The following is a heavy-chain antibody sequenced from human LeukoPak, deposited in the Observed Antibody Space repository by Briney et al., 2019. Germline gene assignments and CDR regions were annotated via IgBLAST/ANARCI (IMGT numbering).Heavy chain of an antibody. CDR2: MYHSGTT. CDR3: AGQYTGYDAFDY. J-gene: IGHJ4*02. CDR1: GYSISSGYY. V-gene: IGHV4-38-2*02. Sequence: SETLSLTCSVSGYSISSGYYWGWIRQAPGKGLEWIGSMYHSGTTYYNPSLKSRVTLSVDTSKNQFSLKLSSVTAADTAVYYCAGQYTGYDAFDYWGQGTLVTVSS. D-gene: IGHD5-12*01.